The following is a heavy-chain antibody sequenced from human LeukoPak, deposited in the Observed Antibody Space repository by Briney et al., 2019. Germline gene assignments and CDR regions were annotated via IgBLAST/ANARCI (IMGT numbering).Heavy chain of an antibody. CDR3: ARYNSDYYGVDY. CDR2: IYYSGST. J-gene: IGHJ4*02. D-gene: IGHD4-11*01. Sequence: SETLSLTCAVYGGSFSGYYWSWIRQPPGKGLEWIGYIYYSGSTNYNPSLKSRVTISIDTSKNQFSLKLSSVTAADTAVYYCARYNSDYYGVDYWGQGTLVTVSS. V-gene: IGHV4-59*01. CDR1: GGSFSGYY.